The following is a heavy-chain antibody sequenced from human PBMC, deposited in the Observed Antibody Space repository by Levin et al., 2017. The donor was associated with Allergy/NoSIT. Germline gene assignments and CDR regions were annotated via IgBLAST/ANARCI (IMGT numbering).Heavy chain of an antibody. CDR2: INSDGSNT. D-gene: IGHD2-2*01. J-gene: IGHJ5*01. Sequence: GGSLRLSCAASGFTFSNYWMHWVRQAPGKGLVWVSHINSDGSNTNYADSVKGRFTISRDNAKNTLYLQMNGLRAEDTAVYYCARGGCSSTSCLDSWGQGTLVTVSP. V-gene: IGHV3-74*01. CDR1: GFTFSNYW. CDR3: ARGGCSSTSCLDS.